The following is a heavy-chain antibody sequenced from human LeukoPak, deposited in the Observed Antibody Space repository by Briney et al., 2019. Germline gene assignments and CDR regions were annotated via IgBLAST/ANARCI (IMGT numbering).Heavy chain of an antibody. CDR2: IISSGSAI. CDR1: GFSISAFE. CDR3: ARRFDS. V-gene: IGHV3-48*03. Sequence: GGSLRLSCTVSGFSISAFEMNWVRQAPGKVLEWVSQIISSGSAIYYADSVKGRFTLSRDNAKNSLYLQMSSLRVEDTAVYYCARRFDSWGQGTLVTVSS. J-gene: IGHJ4*02.